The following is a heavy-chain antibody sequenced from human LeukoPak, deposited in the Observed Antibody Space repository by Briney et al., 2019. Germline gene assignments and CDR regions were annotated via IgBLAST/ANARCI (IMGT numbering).Heavy chain of an antibody. V-gene: IGHV4-61*02. CDR3: ARHGTADYYDSSGLGGNDAFDI. CDR2: IYTSGST. J-gene: IGHJ3*02. D-gene: IGHD3-22*01. Sequence: SQTLSLTCTVSGGSISSGSYYWSWIRQPAGKGLEWIGRIYTSGSTNYNPSLKSRVTISVDTSKNQFSLKLSSVTAADTAVYYCARHGTADYYDSSGLGGNDAFDIWGQGTMVTVSS. CDR1: GGSISSGSYY.